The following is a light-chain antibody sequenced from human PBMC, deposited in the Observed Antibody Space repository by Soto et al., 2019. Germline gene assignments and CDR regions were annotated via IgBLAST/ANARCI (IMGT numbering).Light chain of an antibody. CDR1: SSNIGGNS. CDR3: STWDDSLRGLV. Sequence: QSVLTQSPSASGVPGQGISISCSGSSSNIGGNSVSWYRQVPGTAPKLLIFSNHQRPSGVPDRFSGSKSGTSASLAISGLQSEDEADYYCSTWDDSLRGLVFGGGTKLTVL. V-gene: IGLV1-44*01. CDR2: SNH. J-gene: IGLJ2*01.